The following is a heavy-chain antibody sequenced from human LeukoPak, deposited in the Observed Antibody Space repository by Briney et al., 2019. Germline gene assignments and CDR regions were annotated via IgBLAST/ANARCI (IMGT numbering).Heavy chain of an antibody. V-gene: IGHV4-59*01. CDR2: IYYSGST. J-gene: IGHJ3*02. Sequence: SETLSLTCTVSDGSFSRYYWNWIRQPPGKGLEWIGYIYYSGSTNYNPSLKSRITISVDTANNQFSLKMSSVTAADTAVYYWAREMQITFVGIIVMTDAFDICGQGTIVTVSS. CDR1: DGSFSRYY. D-gene: IGHD3-16*02. CDR3: AREMQITFVGIIVMTDAFDI.